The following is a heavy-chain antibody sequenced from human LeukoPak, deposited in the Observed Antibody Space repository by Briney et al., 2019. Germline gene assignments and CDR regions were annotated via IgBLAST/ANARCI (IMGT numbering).Heavy chain of an antibody. J-gene: IGHJ5*02. Sequence: PGGSLRLPCAASGFTFSSYSMNWVRQAPGKGLEWVSYISSSSSTIYYADSVNGRFTISRDNAKNSLYLQMNSLRAEDTAVYYCARVAYGNWFDPWGQGTLVTVSS. D-gene: IGHD4-17*01. CDR2: ISSSSSTI. V-gene: IGHV3-48*01. CDR3: ARVAYGNWFDP. CDR1: GFTFSSYS.